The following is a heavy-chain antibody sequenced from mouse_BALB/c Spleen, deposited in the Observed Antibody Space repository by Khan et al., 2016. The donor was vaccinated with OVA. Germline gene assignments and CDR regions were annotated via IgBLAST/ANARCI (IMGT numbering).Heavy chain of an antibody. CDR2: ISPGSGSP. D-gene: IGHD1-3*01. CDR3: ARSNSYVSGHYDMDY. CDR1: GYTFTSYW. Sequence: ELAKPGASVTLSYKASGYTFTSYWFTWLKLRPGQGLAWIGHISPGSGSPYYNKMFTVKSTLTVDTSSITAYIQHSSLSPEDTAVHSCARSNSYVSGHYDMDYWGPGTTVTVSS. J-gene: IGHJ4*01. V-gene: IGHV1S41*01.